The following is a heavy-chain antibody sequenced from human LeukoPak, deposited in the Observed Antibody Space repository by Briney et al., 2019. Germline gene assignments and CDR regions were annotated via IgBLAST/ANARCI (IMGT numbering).Heavy chain of an antibody. Sequence: GGSLRLSCAASGLTFSSYWMSWVRQAPGKGLEWVANIKQDGSEKYYVDSVKGRFTISRDNAKNSLYLQMNSLRAEDTAVYYCARENIVGSTWGDIDYWGQGTLVTVSS. CDR2: IKQDGSEK. CDR1: GLTFSSYW. J-gene: IGHJ4*02. CDR3: ARENIVGSTWGDIDY. V-gene: IGHV3-7*01. D-gene: IGHD1-26*01.